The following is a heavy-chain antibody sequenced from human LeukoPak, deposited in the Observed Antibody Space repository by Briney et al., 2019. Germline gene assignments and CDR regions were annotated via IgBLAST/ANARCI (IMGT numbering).Heavy chain of an antibody. J-gene: IGHJ6*02. V-gene: IGHV1-2*04. D-gene: IGHD6-13*01. Sequence: ASVKVSCKASGYTFTGYYMHWVRQAPGQGIEWMGWINPNSGGTNYAQKFQSWVTMTRDTSISTACMELSRLRSDDTAVYYCARGDSSSWYPPLDYYYYGMDVWGQGTTVTVSS. CDR1: GYTFTGYY. CDR2: INPNSGGT. CDR3: ARGDSSSWYPPLDYYYYGMDV.